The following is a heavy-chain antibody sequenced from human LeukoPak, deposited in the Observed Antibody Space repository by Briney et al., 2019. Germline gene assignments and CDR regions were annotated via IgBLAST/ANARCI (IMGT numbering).Heavy chain of an antibody. V-gene: IGHV1-69*13. CDR1: GGTFSSYA. D-gene: IGHD2-21*02. J-gene: IGHJ4*02. CDR3: GSSPTYCGGDCYWDY. CDR2: IIPIFGTA. Sequence: VASVTVSCTASGGTFSSYAISWVRQAPGQGLEWMGGIIPIFGTANYAQKFQGRVTITADESTSTAYMELSSLRSEDTAVYYCGSSPTYCGGDCYWDYWGQGTLVTVSS.